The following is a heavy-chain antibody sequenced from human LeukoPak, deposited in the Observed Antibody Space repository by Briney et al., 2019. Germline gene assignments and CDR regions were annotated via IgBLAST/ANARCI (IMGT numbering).Heavy chain of an antibody. CDR1: GFTFSGSA. V-gene: IGHV3-73*01. D-gene: IGHD3-3*01. Sequence: PGGSLRLSCAASGFTFSGSAMHWVRQASGKGLEWVGRIRSKANSYATAYAASVKGRFTISRDGSKNTAYLQMNSLKTEDTAVYYCTRQDDFWSGYYNWGQGTLVTVSS. J-gene: IGHJ4*02. CDR3: TRQDDFWSGYYN. CDR2: IRSKANSYAT.